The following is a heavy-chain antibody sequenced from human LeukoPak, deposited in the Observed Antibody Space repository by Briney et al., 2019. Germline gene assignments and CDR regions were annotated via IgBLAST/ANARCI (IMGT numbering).Heavy chain of an antibody. Sequence: ASVKVSCKASGYTFTSYGISWVRQAPGQGLEWMGWISAYNGNTNYAQKLQGRVTMTTDTSTSTAYMELRSLRSDDTAVYYCARAVLRYFDWLLSGAFDIWGQGTMVTVSS. CDR3: ARAVLRYFDWLLSGAFDI. CDR1: GYTFTSYG. V-gene: IGHV1-18*01. J-gene: IGHJ3*02. CDR2: ISAYNGNT. D-gene: IGHD3-9*01.